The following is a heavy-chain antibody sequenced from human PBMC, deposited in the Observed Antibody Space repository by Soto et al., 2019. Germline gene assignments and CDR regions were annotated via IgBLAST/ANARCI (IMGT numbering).Heavy chain of an antibody. CDR2: MIPMLGTA. CDR1: GGTFSTYA. D-gene: IGHD5-12*01. CDR3: ATEIHLRLRRINNGYSG. V-gene: IGHV1-69*14. Sequence: QVQLVQAGAEVKKPESSVKVSCKAPGGTFSTYAISWVRQAPGQGLEWRGGMIPMLGTANYAQRFQDRVTITANKSTNTLNTKPRSLSSENTAVYFSATEIHLRLRRINNGYSGWGKVTRVTGSS. J-gene: IGHJ4*02.